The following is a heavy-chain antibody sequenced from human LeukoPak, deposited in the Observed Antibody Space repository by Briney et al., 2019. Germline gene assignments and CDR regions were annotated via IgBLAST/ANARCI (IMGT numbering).Heavy chain of an antibody. V-gene: IGHV1-8*03. J-gene: IGHJ4*02. Sequence: WASVKVSCKASGYTFTSYDINWVRQATGQGLEWMGWMNPNSGNTGYAQKFQGRVTITRNTSISTAYMELSSLRSEDTAVYYCAISRIGGQWRPYYFDYWGQGTLVTVSS. CDR1: GYTFTSYD. D-gene: IGHD6-19*01. CDR3: AISRIGGQWRPYYFDY. CDR2: MNPNSGNT.